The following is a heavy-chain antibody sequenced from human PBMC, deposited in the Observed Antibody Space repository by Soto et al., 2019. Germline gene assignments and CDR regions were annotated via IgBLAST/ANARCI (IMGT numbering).Heavy chain of an antibody. CDR3: TRGPRPSSVGTGAF. J-gene: IGHJ4*02. D-gene: IGHD3-10*01. CDR1: GFTFSMYW. V-gene: IGHV3-74*01. CDR2: ISDDGSRA. Sequence: EVQLVESGGDLVQPGGSLRLSCTASGFTFSMYWMHWVRQVPGKGPEWVSRISDDGSRADYADSVKGRFTISRDNAKNTLYLEMHVLRADDTAVYYCTRGPRPSSVGTGAFWGQGTPVTVSS.